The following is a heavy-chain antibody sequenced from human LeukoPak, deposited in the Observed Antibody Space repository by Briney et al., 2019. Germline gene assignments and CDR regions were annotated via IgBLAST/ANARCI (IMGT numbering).Heavy chain of an antibody. V-gene: IGHV1-2*02. D-gene: IGHD2-15*01. CDR2: LNPNSGDT. J-gene: IGHJ4*02. CDR1: GYSFTGYF. Sequence: GASVKVSCKASGYSFTGYFIHWVRQAPGQGLEWMGWLNPNSGDTNYEQKFQGRVAMTRDTSTSTAYMELRSLRSDDTAVYYCARGLSCSGNTCYAAHFDSWGQGTLVTVSS. CDR3: ARGLSCSGNTCYAAHFDS.